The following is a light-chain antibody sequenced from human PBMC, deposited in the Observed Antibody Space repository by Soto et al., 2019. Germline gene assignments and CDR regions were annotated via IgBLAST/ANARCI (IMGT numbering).Light chain of an antibody. CDR1: QSISSW. J-gene: IGKJ1*01. CDR2: NAS. V-gene: IGKV1-5*03. Sequence: DIQMTQSPSTLSASVGDRVTITCRASQSISSWLAWYQQKPGKAPELLVYNASSLESGVQARFRGSGSGKEFTLTISSLQPDDFSTYFSHHYNSYPWTFGQGTKVETK. CDR3: HHYNSYPWT.